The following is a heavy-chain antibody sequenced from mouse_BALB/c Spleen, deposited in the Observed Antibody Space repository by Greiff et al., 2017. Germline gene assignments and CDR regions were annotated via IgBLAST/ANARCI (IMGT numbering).Heavy chain of an antibody. CDR3: ARSDYYGSSEFAY. CDR1: GYTFTSYW. CDR2: INPSTGYT. Sequence: VQGVESGAELAKPGASVKMSCKASGYTFTSYWMHWVKQRPGQGLEWIGYINPSTGYTEYNQKFKDKATLTADKSSSTAYMQLSSLTSEDSAVYYCARSDYYGSSEFAYWGQGTLVTVSA. D-gene: IGHD1-1*01. V-gene: IGHV1-7*01. J-gene: IGHJ3*01.